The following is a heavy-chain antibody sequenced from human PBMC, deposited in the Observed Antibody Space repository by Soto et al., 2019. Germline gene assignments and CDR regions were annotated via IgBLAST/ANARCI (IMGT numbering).Heavy chain of an antibody. V-gene: IGHV3-30*18. CDR3: AKDTLYTVVSYFYYGLDV. CDR1: GFVFADYG. J-gene: IGHJ6*04. CDR2: ISFDGTNK. Sequence: LRLSCAASGFVFADYGVHWVRQAPGKGLEWVAVISFDGTNKFYADSVKGRFTISRDNSNNTLYLQMSSLRTENTAVYYCAKDTLYTVVSYFYYGLDVWGEGTTVTVYS. D-gene: IGHD2-8*01.